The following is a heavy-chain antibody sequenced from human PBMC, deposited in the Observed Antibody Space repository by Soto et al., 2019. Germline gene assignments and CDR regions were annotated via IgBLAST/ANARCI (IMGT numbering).Heavy chain of an antibody. D-gene: IGHD1-7*01. Sequence: GSLRLSCAASGFTFSSYTMNWVRQAPGKGLEWVSSIISTSRYIFYTNSLKGRFTISRDNARESLFLQMDGLRAEDTAVYFCARGEATGTPFFDFWGRGTLLTVSS. CDR2: IISTSRYI. V-gene: IGHV3-21*01. J-gene: IGHJ4*01. CDR1: GFTFSSYT. CDR3: ARGEATGTPFFDF.